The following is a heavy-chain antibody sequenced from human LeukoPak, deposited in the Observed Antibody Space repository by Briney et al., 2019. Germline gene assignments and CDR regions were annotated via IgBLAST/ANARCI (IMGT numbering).Heavy chain of an antibody. V-gene: IGHV4-59*01. J-gene: IGHJ4*02. Sequence: SETLSLTCTVSGGSISSYYWSWIRQPPGKGLEWIGYFYYSGSTNYNPSLKSRVTISVDTSKNQFSLKLSSVTAADTAVYYCARCDRYGGNTEFLFDYWGQGTLVTVSS. D-gene: IGHD4-23*01. CDR3: ARCDRYGGNTEFLFDY. CDR2: FYYSGST. CDR1: GGSISSYY.